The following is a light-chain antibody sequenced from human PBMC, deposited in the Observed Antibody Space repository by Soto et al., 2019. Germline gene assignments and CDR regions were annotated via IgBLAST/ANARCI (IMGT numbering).Light chain of an antibody. CDR3: QQEYSTPWT. J-gene: IGKJ1*01. CDR1: QSISSY. Sequence: DIQMTQSPSSLSASVGDRVTITCRASQSISSYLNWYQQKPGKAPKLLIYAASSLQSGVPSRFSGSGSGTDFTPNISSLETENFGTYYYQQEYSTPWTFGQGTKVEIK. V-gene: IGKV1-39*01. CDR2: AAS.